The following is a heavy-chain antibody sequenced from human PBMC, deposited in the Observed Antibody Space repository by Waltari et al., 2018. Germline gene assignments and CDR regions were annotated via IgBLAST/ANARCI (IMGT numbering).Heavy chain of an antibody. CDR1: GGSFSGYS. Sequence: QVQLQQWGAGLLKPSETLSLTCAVYGGSFSGYSLSWIRQPPGKGLEWIGEVNHSGSTNYNPSLKSRVTISVDTSKNQFSLKLSSVTAADTAVYYCARADIVVVVAVGDYYYGMDVWGQGTTVTVSS. V-gene: IGHV4-34*01. D-gene: IGHD2-15*01. J-gene: IGHJ6*02. CDR3: ARADIVVVVAVGDYYYGMDV. CDR2: VNHSGST.